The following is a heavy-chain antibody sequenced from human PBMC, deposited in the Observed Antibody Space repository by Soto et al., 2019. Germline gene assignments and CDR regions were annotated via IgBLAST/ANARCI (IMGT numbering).Heavy chain of an antibody. CDR1: GFTFSSYG. CDR3: ARDTSSSWYSYYYGMDV. V-gene: IGHV3-33*01. J-gene: IGHJ6*02. D-gene: IGHD6-13*01. CDR2: IWYDGSNK. Sequence: GGSLRLSCAASGFTFSSYGMHWVRQAPGKGLEWVAVIWYDGSNKYYADSVKGRFTISRDNSKNTLYLQMNSLRAEDTAVYYCARDTSSSWYSYYYGMDVWGQGTTVTV.